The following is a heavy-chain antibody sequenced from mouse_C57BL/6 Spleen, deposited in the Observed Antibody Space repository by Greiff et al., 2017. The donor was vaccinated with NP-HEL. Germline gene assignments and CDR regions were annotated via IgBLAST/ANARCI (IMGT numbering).Heavy chain of an antibody. CDR3: ARGGDYDGRFWFAY. D-gene: IGHD2-4*01. J-gene: IGHJ3*01. CDR1: GYTFTGYW. Sequence: QVQLQQSGAELMKPGASVKLSCKATGYTFTGYWIEWVKQRPGHGLEWIGEILPGSGSTNYNEKFKGKATFTADTSSNTAYMQLSRLTTEDSAIYYCARGGDYDGRFWFAYWGQGTLVTVSA. CDR2: ILPGSGST. V-gene: IGHV1-9*01.